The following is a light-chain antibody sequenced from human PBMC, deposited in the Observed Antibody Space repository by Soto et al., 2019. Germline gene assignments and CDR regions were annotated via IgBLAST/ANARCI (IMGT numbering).Light chain of an antibody. CDR3: SSYTSSSTLFV. Sequence: QSVLTQPASVSGSPGQSITISCTGTSSDVGGYNYVSWYQQHPGKAPKLMIYEVRNRPSGVSNRFSGSKSGNTASLTISGLQAEDEADYYCSSYTSSSTLFVFVTGTKVTVL. CDR2: EVR. J-gene: IGLJ1*01. CDR1: SSDVGGYNY. V-gene: IGLV2-14*01.